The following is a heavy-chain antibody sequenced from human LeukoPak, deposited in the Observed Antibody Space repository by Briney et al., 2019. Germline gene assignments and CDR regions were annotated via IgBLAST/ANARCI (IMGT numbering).Heavy chain of an antibody. CDR1: GFTFSSYA. Sequence: PGGSLRLSCAASGFTFSSYAMNSVRQAPGQGLEWVAVISSDGSNKYYADSVKGRFTISRDNSKNTLYLQMNSLRAEDTAVYYCARDDDGWYSGFCDYWGQGTLVTVSS. CDR3: ARDDDGWYSGFCDY. J-gene: IGHJ4*02. V-gene: IGHV3-30-3*01. D-gene: IGHD6-19*01. CDR2: ISSDGSNK.